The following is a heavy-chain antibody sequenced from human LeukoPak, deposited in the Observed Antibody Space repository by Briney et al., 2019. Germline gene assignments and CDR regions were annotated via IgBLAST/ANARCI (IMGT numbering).Heavy chain of an antibody. CDR1: GGTFSSYA. Sequence: GASVKVSCKASGGTFSSYAISWVRQAPGQGLEWMRGIIPIFGTANYAQKFQGRVTITADESTSTAYMELSSLRSEDTAVYYCGVSYYYGSGSPWGYFDYWGQGTLVTVSS. CDR2: IIPIFGTA. CDR3: GVSYYYGSGSPWGYFDY. J-gene: IGHJ4*02. D-gene: IGHD3-10*01. V-gene: IGHV1-69*13.